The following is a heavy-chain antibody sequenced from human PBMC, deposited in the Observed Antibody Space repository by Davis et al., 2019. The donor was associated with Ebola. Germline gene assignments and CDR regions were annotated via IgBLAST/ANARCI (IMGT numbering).Heavy chain of an antibody. J-gene: IGHJ4*02. D-gene: IGHD6-13*01. V-gene: IGHV5-51*01. CDR1: GYSFTSYW. Sequence: GGSLRLSCKGSGYSFTSYWIGWVRQMPGKGLEWMGIIYPGDSDTRYSPSFQGQVTISADKSISTAYLQWSSLKASDTAMYYCARHTAAAGYFDYWDQGTLVTVSS. CDR2: IYPGDSDT. CDR3: ARHTAAAGYFDY.